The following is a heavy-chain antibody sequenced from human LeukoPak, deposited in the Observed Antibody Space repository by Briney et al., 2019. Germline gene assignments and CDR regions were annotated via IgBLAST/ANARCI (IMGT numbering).Heavy chain of an antibody. D-gene: IGHD2-21*02. Sequence: GGSLRLSRAASGFTLSNYAMSWVPQAPGKGLELVSAISSTGGSTYHVESVKGRFTISRDNTKHTLYPQMSSVRAGDTAAYYCAEGPRTAPGDVFHIWGQGTMVTVSS. V-gene: IGHV3-23*01. J-gene: IGHJ3*02. CDR3: AEGPRTAPGDVFHI. CDR2: ISSTGGST. CDR1: GFTLSNYA.